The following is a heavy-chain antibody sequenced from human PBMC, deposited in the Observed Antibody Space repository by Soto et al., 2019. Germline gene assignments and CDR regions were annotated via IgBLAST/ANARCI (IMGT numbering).Heavy chain of an antibody. V-gene: IGHV3-21*01. CDR1: GFPFDDYG. D-gene: IGHD3-22*01. J-gene: IGHJ6*02. Sequence: GGSLRLSCAAFGFPFDDYGMSWVRQAPGKGLEWVSSISSSSSYIYYADSVKGRFTISRDNAKNSLYLQMNSLRAEDTAVYYCARDPGLDYDSSGYHSYYYYGMDVWGQGTTVTVSS. CDR2: ISSSSSYI. CDR3: ARDPGLDYDSSGYHSYYYYGMDV.